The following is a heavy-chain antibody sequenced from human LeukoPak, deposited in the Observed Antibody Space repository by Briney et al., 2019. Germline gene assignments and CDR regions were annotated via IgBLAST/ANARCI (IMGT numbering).Heavy chain of an antibody. CDR1: GFTLSSYF. J-gene: IGHJ4*02. Sequence: GRSLRLSCAASGFTLSSYFMNWVRQAPGKGLEWVSYISSSSSTIYYADSVKGRFTISRDNAKNSLYLQMNSLRAEDTAVYYCARQRTFDYWGQGTLVTVSS. CDR2: ISSSSSTI. V-gene: IGHV3-48*04. CDR3: ARQRTFDY.